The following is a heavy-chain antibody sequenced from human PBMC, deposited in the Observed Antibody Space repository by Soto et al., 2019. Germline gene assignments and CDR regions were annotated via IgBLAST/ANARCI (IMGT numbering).Heavy chain of an antibody. J-gene: IGHJ4*02. Sequence: GGSLRLSFAASGFTFSSYAMSWVRQAPGRGLEWVSATSANGVDTYYADSVKGRFSISRDNSKNTLYLQMNSLRAEDTALYYCAKIDYYDISGYFLDHWGQGTLVTVSS. CDR2: TSANGVDT. CDR1: GFTFSSYA. CDR3: AKIDYYDISGYFLDH. V-gene: IGHV3-23*01. D-gene: IGHD3-22*01.